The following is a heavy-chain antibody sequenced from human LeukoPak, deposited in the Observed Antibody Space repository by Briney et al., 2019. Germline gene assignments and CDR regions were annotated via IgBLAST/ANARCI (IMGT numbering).Heavy chain of an antibody. CDR1: GDTFTGSF. J-gene: IGHJ4*02. CDR2: INSNTGGT. V-gene: IGHV1-2*02. CDR3: ARADPVGY. Sequence: EASVKVSCKASGDTFTGSFMRWVRQAPGQGLEWMGWINSNTGGTKFAQKFQGRVTMTRDTSISTAYMELSSLRSDDTAVYYCARADPVGYWGQGTQVTVSS.